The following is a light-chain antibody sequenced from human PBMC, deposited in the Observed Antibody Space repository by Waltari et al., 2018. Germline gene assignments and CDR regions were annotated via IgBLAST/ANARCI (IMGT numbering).Light chain of an antibody. V-gene: IGLV2-14*03. CDR3: SSCASASSRV. CDR2: DVS. CDR1: SRDVGRYDY. J-gene: IGLJ1*01. Sequence: QSALTQPASVSGSPGQSITISCTGTSRDVGRYDYVSWYQQHPGKGPKLMISDVSHRPSWVSDRFSGSKSGNTASLTISGLQAEDEADYYCSSCASASSRVFGTGTKVTVL.